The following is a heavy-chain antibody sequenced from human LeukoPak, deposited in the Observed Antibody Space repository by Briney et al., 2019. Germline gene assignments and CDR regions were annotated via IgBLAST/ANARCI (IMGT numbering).Heavy chain of an antibody. V-gene: IGHV3-30*03. Sequence: GGSLRLSCAASGFTFDSYGMHWVRQAPGKGLEWVAVISYDGNNKYYANSVKGRFTIPRDNSKNTLYLQMNSLRAEDTAMYYCTRERDLSLYHFKYWGQGTLVTVSS. J-gene: IGHJ4*02. CDR2: ISYDGNNK. CDR3: TRERDLSLYHFKY. CDR1: GFTFDSYG.